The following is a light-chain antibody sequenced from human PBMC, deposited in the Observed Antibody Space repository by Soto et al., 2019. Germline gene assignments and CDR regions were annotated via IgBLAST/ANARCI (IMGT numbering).Light chain of an antibody. Sequence: QSALTQPRSVSGSPGQSVTISCTGTSSDVGGYNYVSWYQQHPGKAPKLMIYDVSKRPSGVPDRFSGSKSGNTASLTISGLQAEDEADYYCCSYAGSPLLGGGTTVTVL. V-gene: IGLV2-11*01. J-gene: IGLJ2*01. CDR3: CSYAGSPL. CDR1: SSDVGGYNY. CDR2: DVS.